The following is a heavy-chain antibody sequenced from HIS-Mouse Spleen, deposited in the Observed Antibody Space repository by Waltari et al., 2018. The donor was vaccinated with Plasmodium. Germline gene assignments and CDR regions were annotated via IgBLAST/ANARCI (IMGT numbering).Heavy chain of an antibody. Sequence: EVQLVESGGGLVKRGGSLRRSCAASGFTFSGYGMRWVRQAPGKGLEWVANIKQDGSEKYYVDSVKGRFTISRDNAKNSLYLQMNSLRAEDTAVYYCASSWYWYFDLWGRGTLVTVSS. J-gene: IGHJ2*01. CDR1: GFTFSGYG. CDR2: IKQDGSEK. D-gene: IGHD6-13*01. CDR3: ASSWYWYFDL. V-gene: IGHV3-7*01.